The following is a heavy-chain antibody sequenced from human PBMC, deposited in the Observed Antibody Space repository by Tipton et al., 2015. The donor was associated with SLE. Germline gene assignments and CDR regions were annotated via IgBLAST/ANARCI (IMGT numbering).Heavy chain of an antibody. J-gene: IGHJ4*02. V-gene: IGHV3-33*01. CDR2: IWYDGSNK. CDR1: GFTFSSYG. CDR3: ARDRGRGTDFDY. D-gene: IGHD1-1*01. Sequence: SLRLSCAASGFTFSSYGMHWVRQAPGKGLEWVAVIWYDGSNKYYAGSVKGRFTISRDNSKNTLYLQMNSLRAEDTAVYYCARDRGRGTDFDYWGQGTLVTVSS.